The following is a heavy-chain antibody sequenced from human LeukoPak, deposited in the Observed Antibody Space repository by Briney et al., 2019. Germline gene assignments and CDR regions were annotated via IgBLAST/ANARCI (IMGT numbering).Heavy chain of an antibody. D-gene: IGHD2-21*02. CDR3: ARDFGYCGGDCYGYFQH. J-gene: IGHJ1*01. V-gene: IGHV3-23*01. CDR1: GFTFSSYA. Sequence: GGSLRLSCAASGFTFSSYAMSWVRQAPGKGLEWVSAISGSGGSTYYADFVKGRFTISRDNSKNTLYLQMNSLRAEDTAVYYCARDFGYCGGDCYGYFQHWGQGTLVTVSS. CDR2: ISGSGGST.